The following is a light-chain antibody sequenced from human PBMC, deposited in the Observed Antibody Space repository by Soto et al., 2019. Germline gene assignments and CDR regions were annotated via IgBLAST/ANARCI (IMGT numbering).Light chain of an antibody. J-gene: IGLJ2*01. Sequence: QSVLTHPPSASGTPGPRVTISCSGSGSSIGTNTVNWYRQLPGTAPKLLIYGNNQRPSGVPDRFSGSKSGTSASLAISGLQSEDEAEYYCAAWDGSLNNVLFGGGTKLTVL. CDR1: GSSIGTNT. V-gene: IGLV1-44*01. CDR2: GNN. CDR3: AAWDGSLNNVL.